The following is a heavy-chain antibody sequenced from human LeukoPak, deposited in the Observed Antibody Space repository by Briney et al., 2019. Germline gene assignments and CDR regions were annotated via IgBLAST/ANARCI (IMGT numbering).Heavy chain of an antibody. D-gene: IGHD2-2*01. J-gene: IGHJ4*02. CDR3: ARGGTQDIVVVPAARAFDY. V-gene: IGHV4-34*01. Sequence: SETLSLTCAVYDGSFSGYYWSWIRQPPGKGLEWIGEINHSGSTNYNPSLKSRVTISVDTSKNQFSLKLSSVTAADTAVYYCARGGTQDIVVVPAARAFDYWGQGTLVTVSS. CDR1: DGSFSGYY. CDR2: INHSGST.